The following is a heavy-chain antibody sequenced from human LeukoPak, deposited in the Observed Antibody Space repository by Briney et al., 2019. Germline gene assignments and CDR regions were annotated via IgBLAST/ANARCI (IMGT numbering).Heavy chain of an antibody. CDR3: AKSLLKTKVTSYYFDY. CDR2: INTDGSST. Sequence: SGGSLRLSCAASGFTFSSYWMRWVRQAPGKGLVWVSRINTDGSSTSYADSVKGRFTISRDNAKNTLYLQMNSLRAEDTAVYYCAKSLLKTKVTSYYFDYWGQGTLVTVSS. V-gene: IGHV3-74*01. J-gene: IGHJ4*02. CDR1: GFTFSSYW. D-gene: IGHD4-17*01.